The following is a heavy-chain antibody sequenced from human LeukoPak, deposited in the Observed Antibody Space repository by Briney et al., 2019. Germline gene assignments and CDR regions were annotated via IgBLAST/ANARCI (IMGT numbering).Heavy chain of an antibody. CDR3: AKGRYYDNSGYPIDY. D-gene: IGHD3-22*01. J-gene: IGHJ4*02. CDR1: GFTFSSYG. CDR2: ISYDGSNK. V-gene: IGHV3-30*18. Sequence: GGSLRLSCAASGFTFSSYGMHWVRQAPGKGLEWVAVISYDGSNKYYADSVKGRFTISRDTSKNTLYLQMNSLRTEDTAVYYCAKGRYYDNSGYPIDYWGQGTLVTVSS.